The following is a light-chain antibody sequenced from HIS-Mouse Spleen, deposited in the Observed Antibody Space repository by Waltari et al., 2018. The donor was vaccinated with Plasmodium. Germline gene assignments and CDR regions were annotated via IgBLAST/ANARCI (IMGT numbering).Light chain of an antibody. Sequence: ELVMTQSPATLSVSPGARPTLSYRASQSVSSNLAWYQQKPAQAPRLLSYGASTRATGIPARFSGSGYGTEFTRTISSLHSEDFAVYYCQQYNNWSFTFGPGTKVDIK. CDR1: QSVSSN. CDR2: GAS. CDR3: QQYNNWSFT. J-gene: IGKJ3*01. V-gene: IGKV3-15*01.